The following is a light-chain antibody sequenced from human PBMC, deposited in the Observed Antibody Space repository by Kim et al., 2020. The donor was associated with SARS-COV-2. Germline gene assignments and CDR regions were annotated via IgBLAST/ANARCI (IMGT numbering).Light chain of an antibody. Sequence: FAPGRRAYRAGKASPTISSAHVAWYQHKPGQAPRRLMSAASSRAAGLPDRFSGSGSGTVVTSTITRLEREDFALDYCQQYVASPYTFGPGTKLEI. CDR3: QQYVASPYT. CDR1: PTISSAH. V-gene: IGKV3-20*01. CDR2: AAS. J-gene: IGKJ2*01.